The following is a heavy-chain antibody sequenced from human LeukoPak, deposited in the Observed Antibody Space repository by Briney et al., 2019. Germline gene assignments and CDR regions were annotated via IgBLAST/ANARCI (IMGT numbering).Heavy chain of an antibody. CDR2: ISSDGNDK. J-gene: IGHJ4*02. V-gene: IGHV3-30*03. Sequence: GGSLRLSCAAPGVTFRSYGMHWVRQAPGKGLEWVALISSDGNDKLYGDSVKGRFTISRDDSKSTLYLQMNSLRVEDTAVYYCTTKVIRGNSGDDYDDWGQGTLVTVSS. CDR3: TTKVIRGNSGDDYDD. CDR1: GVTFRSYG. D-gene: IGHD5-12*01.